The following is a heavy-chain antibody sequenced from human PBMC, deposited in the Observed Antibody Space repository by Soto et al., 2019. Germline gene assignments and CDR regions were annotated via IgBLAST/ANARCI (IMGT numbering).Heavy chain of an antibody. V-gene: IGHV3-21*01. CDR3: ARVYLNVLFDY. J-gene: IGHJ4*02. D-gene: IGHD2-8*01. Sequence: EVQLVESGGGLVKPGGSLRLSCAASGFTFSTYNMNWVRQAPGKGLEWVSSINSNSNYIYYADSVKGRFTISRDNAKNSLYLQMNSLRAEDTAVYYCARVYLNVLFDYWGQGTLVTVSS. CDR2: INSNSNYI. CDR1: GFTFSTYN.